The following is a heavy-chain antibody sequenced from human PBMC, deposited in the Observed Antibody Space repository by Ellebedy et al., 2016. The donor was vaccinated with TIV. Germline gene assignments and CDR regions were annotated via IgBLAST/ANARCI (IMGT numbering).Heavy chain of an antibody. CDR3: ARRVVIAVDDAFDI. CDR2: ISSSSSTI. J-gene: IGHJ3*02. Sequence: GGSLRLXXAASGFTFSSYSMNWVRQAPGKGLEWVSYISSSSSTIYYADSVKGRFTISRDNAKNSLYLQMNSLRDEDTAVYYCARRVVIAVDDAFDIWGQGTMVTVSS. V-gene: IGHV3-48*02. D-gene: IGHD6-19*01. CDR1: GFTFSSYS.